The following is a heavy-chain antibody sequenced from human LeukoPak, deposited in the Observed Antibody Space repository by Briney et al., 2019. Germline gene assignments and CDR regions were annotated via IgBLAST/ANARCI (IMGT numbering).Heavy chain of an antibody. CDR2: IKEDGSER. D-gene: IGHD1-26*01. Sequence: PGGSLRLSCEASAFIFSGHWLNWVRQTPGKGLEWVASIKEDGSERQYVDSVTGRFTISRDNAKNTLYLQMNNLRAEGTGVYYCVRDGVGAPPFDYWGEGILVTVSS. V-gene: IGHV3-7*01. J-gene: IGHJ4*02. CDR3: VRDGVGAPPFDY. CDR1: AFIFSGHW.